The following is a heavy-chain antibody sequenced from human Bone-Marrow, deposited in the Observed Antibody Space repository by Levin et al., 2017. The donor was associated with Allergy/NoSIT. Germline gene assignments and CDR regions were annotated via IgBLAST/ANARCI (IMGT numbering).Heavy chain of an antibody. Sequence: SETLSLTCTVSGGSINRYYWSWIRQPPGKGLEWIGYVFNSGSTNYNPSLKSRVTISVDTSKNPFSLKLSSVTAADTPVYYCARGGDDYEILRGYGHWGQGTLVTVSS. D-gene: IGHD3-9*01. CDR1: GGSINRYY. CDR2: VFNSGST. CDR3: ARGGDDYEILRGYGH. J-gene: IGHJ4*02. V-gene: IGHV4-59*01.